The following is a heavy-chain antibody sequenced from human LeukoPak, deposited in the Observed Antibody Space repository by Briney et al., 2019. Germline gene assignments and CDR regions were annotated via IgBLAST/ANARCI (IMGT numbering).Heavy chain of an antibody. Sequence: PGGSLRLSCAASGFTFSSYAMSWVRQAPGKGLEWVSAISGSGVSTYYADSVKGRFTISRDNSRNTLYLQVNSLRAEDTAMYYCAKENTFYYGSGSSFDYWGQGTLVTVSS. CDR2: ISGSGVST. J-gene: IGHJ4*02. CDR1: GFTFSSYA. CDR3: AKENTFYYGSGSSFDY. D-gene: IGHD3-10*01. V-gene: IGHV3-23*01.